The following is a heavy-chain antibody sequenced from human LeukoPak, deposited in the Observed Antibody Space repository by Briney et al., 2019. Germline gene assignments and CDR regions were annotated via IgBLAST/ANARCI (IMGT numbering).Heavy chain of an antibody. CDR2: IYSGGST. CDR3: AREAAVAGIYYYYYYMDV. Sequence: GGSLRLSCAASGFTVSSNYMSWVRQAPGKGLEWVSVIYSGGSTYYADSVKGRFTISRDNSKNTLYLQMNSLRAEDTAVYYCAREAAVAGIYYYYYYMDVWGKGTTVTISS. D-gene: IGHD6-19*01. CDR1: GFTVSSNY. J-gene: IGHJ6*03. V-gene: IGHV3-53*01.